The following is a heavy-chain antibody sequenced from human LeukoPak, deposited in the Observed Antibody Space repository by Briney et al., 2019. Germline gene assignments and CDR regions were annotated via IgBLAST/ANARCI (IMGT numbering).Heavy chain of an antibody. V-gene: IGHV4-39*07. Sequence: SETLSLTCTVSGGSISSSSYYWGWIRQPPGKGLEWIGSIYYSGSTYYNPSLKSRVTISVDTSKKQFSLKLSSVTAADTAVYYCARKNSSGYYYAGNAFDVWGPGTMVTVSS. CDR1: GGSISSSSYY. J-gene: IGHJ3*01. CDR3: ARKNSSGYYYAGNAFDV. D-gene: IGHD3-22*01. CDR2: IYYSGST.